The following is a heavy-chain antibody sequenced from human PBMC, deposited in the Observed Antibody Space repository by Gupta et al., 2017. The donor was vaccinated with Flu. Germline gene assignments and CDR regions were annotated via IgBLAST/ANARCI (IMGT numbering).Heavy chain of an antibody. V-gene: IGHV3-21*01. CDR2: ISSSSSYI. D-gene: IGHD2-2*01. J-gene: IGHJ6*02. CDR3: ARALTPYCSSTSCSYYYGMDV. Sequence: EVQLVESGGGLVKPGGSLRLSCAASGFTFSSYSMNWVRQAPGKGLEWVSSISSSSSYIYYADSVKGRFTISRDNAKNSLYLQMNSLRAEDTAVYYCARALTPYCSSTSCSYYYGMDVGGQGTTVTVSS. CDR1: GFTFSSYS.